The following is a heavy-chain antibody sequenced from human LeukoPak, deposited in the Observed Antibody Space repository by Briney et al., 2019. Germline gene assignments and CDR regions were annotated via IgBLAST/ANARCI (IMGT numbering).Heavy chain of an antibody. V-gene: IGHV3-30-3*01. CDR3: ASDSGSSWSAVYFDY. J-gene: IGHJ4*02. D-gene: IGHD1-26*01. Sequence: PGGSLRLSCAASGFTFSSYAMHWVRQAPGKGLEWVAVTSYDGSNEYYADSVKGRFTISRDNSKNTLDLQMNSLRAEDTAVYYCASDSGSSWSAVYFDYWGQGTLVTVSS. CDR1: GFTFSSYA. CDR2: TSYDGSNE.